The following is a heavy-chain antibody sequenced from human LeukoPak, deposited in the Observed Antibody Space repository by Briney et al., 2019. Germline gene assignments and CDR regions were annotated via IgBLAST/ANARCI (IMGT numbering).Heavy chain of an antibody. CDR2: IYYSGST. J-gene: IGHJ4*02. V-gene: IGHV4-31*03. CDR3: ARENGIAAAGIPY. CDR1: GGSISSSSYY. Sequence: PSETLSLTCTVSGGSISSSSYYWSWIRQHPGKGLEWIGYIYYSGSTYYNPSLKSRVTISVDTSKNQFSLKLSSVTAADTAVYYCARENGIAAAGIPYWGQGTLVTVSS. D-gene: IGHD6-13*01.